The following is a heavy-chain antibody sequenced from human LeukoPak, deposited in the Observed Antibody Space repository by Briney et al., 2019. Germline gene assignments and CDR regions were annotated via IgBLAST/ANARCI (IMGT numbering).Heavy chain of an antibody. V-gene: IGHV3-21*01. CDR1: GFTLSSYS. Sequence: GESLRLSCAASGFTLSSYSMNWVRQAPGKGLEWVSSISTSSDYIYYADSVKGRFTVSRDNAKNSLYLHMNSLRAEDTAVYYCARDRDSGYDRELDYWGQGTLVTVSS. J-gene: IGHJ4*02. CDR2: ISTSSDYI. D-gene: IGHD5-12*01. CDR3: ARDRDSGYDRELDY.